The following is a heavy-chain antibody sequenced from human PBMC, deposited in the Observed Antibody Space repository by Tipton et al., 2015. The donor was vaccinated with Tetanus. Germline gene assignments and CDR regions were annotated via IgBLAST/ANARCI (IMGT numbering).Heavy chain of an antibody. V-gene: IGHV4-61*08. CDR3: ARDAIFDP. Sequence: TLSLTCTVTGASVSSDGYYWSWVRQPPGQRPEWIGYIYHTGPANYNPSLKSRVTISVDTSKNQFSLSLTSVTAADTAVYYCARDAIFDPWGLGISVIVSS. CDR1: GASVSSDGYY. CDR2: IYHTGPA. J-gene: IGHJ5*02.